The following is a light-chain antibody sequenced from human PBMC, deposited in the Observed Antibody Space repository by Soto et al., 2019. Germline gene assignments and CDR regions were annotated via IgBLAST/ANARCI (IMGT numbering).Light chain of an antibody. J-gene: IGLJ1*01. CDR2: EVT. V-gene: IGLV2-14*01. CDR1: SSDVGTYNY. CDR3: SSYTGSSTLYV. Sequence: SVLTQPASVSGSPGQSITISCTGTSSDVGTYNYVSWYQQHPGKAPKVMIYEVTYRPSGVSNRFSGSKSGNTASLTISGLQAEDEAEYYCSSYTGSSTLYVFGTGTKSPS.